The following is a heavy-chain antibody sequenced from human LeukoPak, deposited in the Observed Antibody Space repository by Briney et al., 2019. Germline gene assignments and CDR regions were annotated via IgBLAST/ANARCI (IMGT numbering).Heavy chain of an antibody. D-gene: IGHD6-19*01. CDR3: ARHRIPVTGNWFDP. CDR2: IYHTGIT. Sequence: SETLSLTCTVSGDSISNADYYYWGWIRHPPGRGLEWVARIYHTGITYYNPSLKIRVTLSLDTSKNQFYLKLTSVTAADTAVFYCARHRIPVTGNWFDPWGQGTLVTVSS. V-gene: IGHV4-39*01. CDR1: GDSISNADYYY. J-gene: IGHJ5*02.